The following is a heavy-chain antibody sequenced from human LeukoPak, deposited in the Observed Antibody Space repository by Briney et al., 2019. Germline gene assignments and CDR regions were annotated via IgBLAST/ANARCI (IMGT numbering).Heavy chain of an antibody. CDR1: GGSISSSSYC. J-gene: IGHJ4*02. CDR2: IYYSGST. V-gene: IGHV4-39*07. D-gene: IGHD2-15*01. Sequence: PSETLSLTCTVSGGSISSSSYCWGWIRQPPGKGLEWIGSIYYSGSTYYNPSLKSRVTISVDTSKNQFSLKLSSVTAADTAVYYCARDYCSGGSCFDYWGQGTLVTVSS. CDR3: ARDYCSGGSCFDY.